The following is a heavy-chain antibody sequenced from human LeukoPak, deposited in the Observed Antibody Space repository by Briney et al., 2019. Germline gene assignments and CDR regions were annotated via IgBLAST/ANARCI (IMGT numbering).Heavy chain of an antibody. CDR2: FSYEGNNK. CDR3: AKGYENNYFLISD. CDR1: GFTFSNYG. Sequence: GGSLRLSCAASGFTFSNYGMHWVRQAPGKGLEWVAVFSYEGNNKYYADSVKGRFTISRDDSKNTLYLQMNSLRAEDTAVYFCAKGYENNYFLISDWGQGTVVTVSS. J-gene: IGHJ4*02. V-gene: IGHV3-30*18. D-gene: IGHD5-24*01.